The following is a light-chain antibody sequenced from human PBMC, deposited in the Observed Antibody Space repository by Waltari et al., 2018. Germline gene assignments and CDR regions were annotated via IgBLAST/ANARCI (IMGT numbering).Light chain of an antibody. V-gene: IGLV4-69*01. Sequence: QLALTQPPSASASLGASVKLTCTLSSGHSSYAIAWHQQEPEKGPRYLMKLNSDGSHNKGDGIPDRFLGSSSGAERYLIISSLQSEDEAAYYCQTWGSGIVFGGGTKLTVL. CDR3: QTWGSGIV. J-gene: IGLJ2*01. CDR2: LNSDGSH. CDR1: SGHSSYA.